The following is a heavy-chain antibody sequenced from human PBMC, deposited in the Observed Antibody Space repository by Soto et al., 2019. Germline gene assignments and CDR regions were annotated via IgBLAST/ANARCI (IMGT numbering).Heavy chain of an antibody. D-gene: IGHD2-2*02. CDR1: GDTFTGYY. J-gene: IGHJ3*02. V-gene: IGHV1-2*04. CDR3: ASEGVSDTRHANDAFDI. Sequence: ASVKVSCKASGDTFTGYYMHWVRQAPGQGLEGMGWINPHSGGTNYAQKFQGWVTMTRDTSSSTAYMELSRLRSDDTAVYYCASEGVSDTRHANDAFDIWGQGTMVTVSS. CDR2: INPHSGGT.